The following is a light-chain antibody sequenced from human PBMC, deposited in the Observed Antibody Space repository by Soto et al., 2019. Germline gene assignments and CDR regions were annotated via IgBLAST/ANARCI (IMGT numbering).Light chain of an antibody. J-gene: IGKJ5*01. CDR2: GAS. V-gene: IGKV3-20*01. Sequence: EIVLTQSPGILSLSPGEIASLSCWASQSISSSFLAWYQQKPGQAPRLLIYGASSRATGIPDRFSGTGSETDFTLTISRLEPEDFAVYYCQQYDNSPITFGQGTRLEIK. CDR3: QQYDNSPIT. CDR1: QSISSSF.